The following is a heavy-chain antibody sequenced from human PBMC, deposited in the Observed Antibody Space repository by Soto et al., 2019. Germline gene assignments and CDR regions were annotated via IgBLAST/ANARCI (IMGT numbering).Heavy chain of an antibody. CDR3: AKNPLVVVPTAPPDY. CDR1: GFTFSNAW. Sequence: GGSLRLSCAASGFTFSNAWMSWVRQAPGKGLEWVGRIKSKTDGGTTDYAAPVKGRFTISRDDSKNTLYLQMNSLKTEDTAVYYCAKNPLVVVPTAPPDYWGQGTLVTVSS. J-gene: IGHJ4*02. CDR2: IKSKTDGGTT. D-gene: IGHD2-2*01. V-gene: IGHV3-15*01.